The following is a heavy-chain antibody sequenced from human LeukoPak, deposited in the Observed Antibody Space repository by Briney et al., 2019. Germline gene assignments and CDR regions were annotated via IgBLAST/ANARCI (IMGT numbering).Heavy chain of an antibody. CDR1: AVSISSGNFY. D-gene: IGHD5-18*01. V-gene: IGHV4-61*09. CDR2: VYSTGST. Sequence: SETLSLTCTVSAVSISSGNFYWSWIRQSAGKGLEWIGHVYSTGSTNYNPSLESRVTMSVDTSKNQFSLKLRSVTAADTAVYYCARPGVGSGRYGAFDIWGQGTLVIVSS. CDR3: ARPGVGSGRYGAFDI. J-gene: IGHJ3*02.